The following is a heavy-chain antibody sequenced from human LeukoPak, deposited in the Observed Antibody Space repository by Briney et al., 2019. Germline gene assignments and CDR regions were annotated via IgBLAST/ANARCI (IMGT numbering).Heavy chain of an antibody. D-gene: IGHD3-9*01. CDR1: GGSFSGYY. V-gene: IGHV4-34*01. J-gene: IGHJ5*02. Sequence: SETLSLTCAVYGGSFSGYYWSWIRQPPGKGLEWIGEINHSGSTNYNPSLKSRVTISVDTSKNQFSLRLSSVTAADTAVYYCASERDRHFDWFNGSFGENWFDPWGQGTLVTVSS. CDR2: INHSGST. CDR3: ASERDRHFDWFNGSFGENWFDP.